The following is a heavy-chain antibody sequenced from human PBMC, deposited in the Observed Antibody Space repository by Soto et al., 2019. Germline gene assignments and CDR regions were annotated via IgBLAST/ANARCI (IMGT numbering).Heavy chain of an antibody. D-gene: IGHD1-1*01. J-gene: IGHJ3*02. CDR2: IHPNSGAT. CDR3: ARCGRGGTICVDAFDI. Sequence: QVQLVQSGAEVKKPGASVKVSCKASGYTLTCYFMHWVRQAPGQGLEWMGWIHPNSGATNYVQKLQGRVTMTRDTSISTTYMERSRLRSDDTAVYYFARCGRGGTICVDAFDIWGQGTMVTVSS. V-gene: IGHV1-2*02. CDR1: GYTLTCYF.